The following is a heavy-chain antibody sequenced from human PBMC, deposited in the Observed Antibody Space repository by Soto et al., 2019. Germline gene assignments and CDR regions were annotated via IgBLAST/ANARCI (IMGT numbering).Heavy chain of an antibody. D-gene: IGHD4-17*01. CDR3: ARDPHPGDDYGDYADSEYDY. CDR2: ISAYNGNT. J-gene: IGHJ4*02. Sequence: GASGKVSCKASVYTFTSYGISWVRQAPGQGLEWMGWISAYNGNTNYAQKLQGRVTMTTDTSTSTAYMELRSLRSDDTAVYYCARDPHPGDDYGDYADSEYDYWGQGTLVTVSS. CDR1: VYTFTSYG. V-gene: IGHV1-18*01.